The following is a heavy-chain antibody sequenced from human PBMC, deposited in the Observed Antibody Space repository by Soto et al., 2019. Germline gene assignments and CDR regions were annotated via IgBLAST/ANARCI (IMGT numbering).Heavy chain of an antibody. V-gene: IGHV4-39*01. CDR3: ARHPDFWSGFGP. J-gene: IGHJ5*02. CDR1: GGSISSSSYY. Sequence: PSETLSLTCTVSGGSISSSSYYWGWIRQPPGKGLEWIGSIYYSGSTYYNPSLKSRVTISVDTSKNQFSLKLSSVTAADTAVYYCARHPDFWSGFGPWGQGTLVTVSS. CDR2: IYYSGST. D-gene: IGHD3-3*01.